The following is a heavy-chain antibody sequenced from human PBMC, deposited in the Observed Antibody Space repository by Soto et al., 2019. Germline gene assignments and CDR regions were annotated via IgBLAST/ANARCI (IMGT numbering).Heavy chain of an antibody. CDR1: GYTFTSYD. D-gene: IGHD2-15*01. Sequence: GASVKVSCKASGYTFTSYDINWVRQATGQGLEWMGWMNPNRGNTGYAQKFQGRVTMTRNTSISTAYMELSSLRSEDTAVYYCARGRRRGYCSGGSCLGNYGMDVWGQGTTVTVSS. CDR3: ARGRRRGYCSGGSCLGNYGMDV. CDR2: MNPNRGNT. V-gene: IGHV1-8*01. J-gene: IGHJ6*02.